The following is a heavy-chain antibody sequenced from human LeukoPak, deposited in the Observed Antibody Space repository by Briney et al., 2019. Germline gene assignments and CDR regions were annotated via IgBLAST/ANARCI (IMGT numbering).Heavy chain of an antibody. J-gene: IGHJ5*02. V-gene: IGHV4-59*08. Sequence: SETLSLTCTVSGGSISSYYGSWIRQPPGKGLEWLGYIYYSGSTNYSPSLKSRVTISVDTSKNQFSLKMSSVTAADTAVYYCARSNYDFWSLNWFDPWGQGTLVIVSS. CDR3: ARSNYDFWSLNWFDP. CDR2: IYYSGST. CDR1: GGSISSYY. D-gene: IGHD3-3*01.